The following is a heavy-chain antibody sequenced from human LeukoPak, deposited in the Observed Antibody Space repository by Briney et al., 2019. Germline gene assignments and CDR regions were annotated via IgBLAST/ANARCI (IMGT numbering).Heavy chain of an antibody. CDR3: ARSAVVVIAALPYGMDD. Sequence: SETLSLTCTVSGGSISSYYWSWIRQPPGKGLEWIGYIYYSGSTNYNPSLKSRATISVDTSKNQFSLKLSSVTAADTAVYYCARSAVVVIAALPYGMDDWGQGTTVTVSS. CDR1: GGSISSYY. V-gene: IGHV4-59*01. D-gene: IGHD2-15*01. J-gene: IGHJ6*02. CDR2: IYYSGST.